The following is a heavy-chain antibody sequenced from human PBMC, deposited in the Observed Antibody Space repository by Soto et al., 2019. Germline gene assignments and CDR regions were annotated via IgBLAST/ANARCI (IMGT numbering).Heavy chain of an antibody. CDR3: ARGGLGGSGSSHYYYGMDV. V-gene: IGHV4-38-2*01. CDR1: GYSISSGYY. CDR2: IYHSGST. D-gene: IGHD3-10*01. J-gene: IGHJ6*02. Sequence: SETLSLTCAVSGYSISSGYYWGWIRQPPGKGLEWIGSIYHSGSTYYNPSLKSRVTISVDTSKNQFSLKLSSVTAADTAVYYCARGGLGGSGSSHYYYGMDVWGQGTTVTVSS.